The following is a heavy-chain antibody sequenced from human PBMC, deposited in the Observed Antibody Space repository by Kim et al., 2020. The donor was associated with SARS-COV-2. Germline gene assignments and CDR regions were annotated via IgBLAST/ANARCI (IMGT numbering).Heavy chain of an antibody. CDR2: INHSGST. J-gene: IGHJ6*02. CDR3: ARADDYYGSGSYYRYYYYYGMDV. V-gene: IGHV4-34*01. Sequence: SETLSLTCAVYGGSFSGYYWSWIRQPPGKGLEWIGEINHSGSTNYNPSLKSRVTISVDTSKNQFSLKLSSVTAADTAVYYCARADDYYGSGSYYRYYYYYGMDVWGQGTTVTVSS. D-gene: IGHD3-10*01. CDR1: GGSFSGYY.